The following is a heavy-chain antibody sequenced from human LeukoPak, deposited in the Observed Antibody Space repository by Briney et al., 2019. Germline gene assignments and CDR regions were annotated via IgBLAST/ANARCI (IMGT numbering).Heavy chain of an antibody. CDR1: GFTFGTYA. CDR2: ISSNGGST. CDR3: AGTPGGGPRKWEPPDY. D-gene: IGHD1-26*01. Sequence: QLGGSLRLSCAASGFTFGTYAMHWVRQAPGKGLEYVSAISSNGGSTYYANSVKGKFTISRDNSMNTLYLQMGSLRAEAMAVYYCAGTPGGGPRKWEPPDYWGQGTLVTVSS. J-gene: IGHJ4*02. V-gene: IGHV3-64*01.